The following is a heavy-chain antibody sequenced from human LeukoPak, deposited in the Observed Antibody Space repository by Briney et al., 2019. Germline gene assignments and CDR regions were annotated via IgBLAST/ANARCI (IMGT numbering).Heavy chain of an antibody. J-gene: IGHJ3*02. CDR1: GFTFSGSA. D-gene: IGHD4-17*01. CDR3: TRTVAGDAFDI. V-gene: IGHV3-73*01. CDR2: IRSKANSYAA. Sequence: AGGSLRLSCAASGFTFSGSAMHWVRQASGKGLEWVGRIRSKANSYAAAYAASVKGRFTISRDDSKNTAYLQMNSLKTEDTAVYYCTRTVAGDAFDIWGQGTMVTVSS.